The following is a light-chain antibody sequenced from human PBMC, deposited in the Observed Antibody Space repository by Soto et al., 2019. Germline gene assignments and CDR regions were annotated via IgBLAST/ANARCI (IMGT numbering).Light chain of an antibody. J-gene: IGKJ1*01. V-gene: IGKV1-5*01. CDR2: DAS. CDR3: QQYMNYAT. CDR1: QSISTW. Sequence: STLSAYVGDRVTFTCRASQSISTWLAWYQQKPGKALKLLIYDASSLQSDVPSRLSGSGSGTEFTLTISALQTDDFASYYCQQYMNYATFGQGTKVDIK.